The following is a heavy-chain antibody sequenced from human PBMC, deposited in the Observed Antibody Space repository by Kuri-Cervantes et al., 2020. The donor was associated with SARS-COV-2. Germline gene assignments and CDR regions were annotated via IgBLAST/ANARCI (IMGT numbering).Heavy chain of an antibody. J-gene: IGHJ5*02. CDR3: ARVGSRYGDYWFDP. Sequence: SQTLSLTCAVSGGSISSGGYSWSWIRQPPGKGLEWIGYIYYSGSTYYNPSLKSRVTISVDTSKNQFSLKLSSVTAADTAVYYCARVGSRYGDYWFDPWGQGTLVTVSS. V-gene: IGHV4-30-4*07. CDR2: IYYSGST. D-gene: IGHD4-17*01. CDR1: GGSISSGGYS.